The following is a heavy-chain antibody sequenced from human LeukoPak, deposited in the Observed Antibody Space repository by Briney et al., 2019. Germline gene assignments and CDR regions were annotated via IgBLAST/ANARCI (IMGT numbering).Heavy chain of an antibody. CDR2: INHSGST. CDR1: GGSFSGYY. Sequence: PSETLSLTCAVYGGSFSGYYWSWIRQPPGKGLEWIGEINHSGSTHYNPSLKSRVTISVDTSKNQFSLKLSSVTAADTAVYYCARVCSSTSCYTNYYYYGMDVWGQGTTVTVSS. V-gene: IGHV4-34*01. CDR3: ARVCSSTSCYTNYYYYGMDV. D-gene: IGHD2-2*02. J-gene: IGHJ6*02.